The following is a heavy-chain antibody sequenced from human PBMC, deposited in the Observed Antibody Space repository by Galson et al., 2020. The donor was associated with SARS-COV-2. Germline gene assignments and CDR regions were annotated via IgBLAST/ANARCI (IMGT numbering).Heavy chain of an antibody. Sequence: SLKISCAASGFTFDDYAMHWVRQAPGKGLEWVSGISWNSGSIGYADSVKGRFTISRDNAKNSVYLQMNSLRAEDMALYYCAKANGYSSGWYDYWGQGTLVTVSS. V-gene: IGHV3-9*03. CDR3: AKANGYSSGWYDY. CDR1: GFTFDDYA. CDR2: ISWNSGSI. J-gene: IGHJ4*02. D-gene: IGHD6-19*01.